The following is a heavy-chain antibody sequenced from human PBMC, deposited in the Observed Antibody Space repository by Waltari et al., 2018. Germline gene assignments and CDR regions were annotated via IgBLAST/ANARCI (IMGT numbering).Heavy chain of an antibody. CDR1: GGSISSYY. CDR3: ARDNKGYDLWSGYPSATFDP. CDR2: IYTSGGT. D-gene: IGHD3-3*01. Sequence: QVQLQESGPGLVKPSETLSLTCTVSGGSISSYYWSWIRQPAGKGLEWIGRIYTSGGTNYNPSRKSRVTMSVDTSKNQFSLKLSSVTAADTAVYYCARDNKGYDLWSGYPSATFDPWGQGTLVTVSS. J-gene: IGHJ5*02. V-gene: IGHV4-4*07.